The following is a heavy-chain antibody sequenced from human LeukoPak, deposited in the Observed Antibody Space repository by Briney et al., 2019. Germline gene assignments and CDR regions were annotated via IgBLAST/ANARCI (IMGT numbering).Heavy chain of an antibody. CDR3: AKDSALEYYDSRVPFDY. J-gene: IGHJ4*02. V-gene: IGHV3-23*01. CDR2: ISGSGGST. CDR1: GFTFSSYA. D-gene: IGHD3-22*01. Sequence: QPGGSLRLSCAASGFTFSSYAMSWVRQAPGKGLEWVSAISGSGGSTYYADSVKGRFTISRDNSKNTLYLQMNSLRAEDTAVYYCAKDSALEYYDSRVPFDYWGQGTLVTVSS.